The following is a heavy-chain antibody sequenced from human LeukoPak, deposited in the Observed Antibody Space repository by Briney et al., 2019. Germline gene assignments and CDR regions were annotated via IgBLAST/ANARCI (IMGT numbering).Heavy chain of an antibody. CDR2: IYYSGTT. Sequence: PSETLSLTCTVSGGSISPYYWSWIRQPPGKGLEYIGYIYYSGTTDYNPSLRSRVTISVDTSKNQFSLKVTSVSAADTAVYYCARIMQTPWGMDVWGQGTTVTVSS. CDR3: ARIMQTPWGMDV. CDR1: GGSISPYY. V-gene: IGHV4-59*01. D-gene: IGHD4-23*01. J-gene: IGHJ6*02.